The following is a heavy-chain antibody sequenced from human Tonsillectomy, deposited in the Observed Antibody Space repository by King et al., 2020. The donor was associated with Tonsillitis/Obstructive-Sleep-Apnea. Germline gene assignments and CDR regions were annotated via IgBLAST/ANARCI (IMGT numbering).Heavy chain of an antibody. CDR1: GFTFSSYE. D-gene: IGHD2/OR15-2a*01. Sequence: DVQLVESGGGLVQPGVSLKLSCAASGFTFSSYEMNWVRQAPGKGLEWVSYITSSGSKIYYADSVKGRFTIYRDNAKNTLSLQMNSLRAEDTAVYYCARDNSSSVFYYYGMDFWGQGTTVTVSS. CDR3: ARDNSSSVFYYYGMDF. V-gene: IGHV3-48*03. J-gene: IGHJ6*02. CDR2: ITSSGSKI.